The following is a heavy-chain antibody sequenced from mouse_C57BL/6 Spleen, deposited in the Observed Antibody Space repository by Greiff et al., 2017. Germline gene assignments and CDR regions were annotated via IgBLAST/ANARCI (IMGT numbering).Heavy chain of an antibody. CDR3: ARAGTGVGAMDY. J-gene: IGHJ4*01. Sequence: LEESGPELVKPGASVKISCKASGYAFSSSWMNWVKQRPGRGLEWIGRLYPGDGDTNYNGTFKGKATLTADKSSSTAYMQLSSLTSEDSAVYFCARAGTGVGAMDYWGQGTSVTVAS. D-gene: IGHD4-1*01. CDR2: LYPGDGDT. CDR1: GYAFSSSW. V-gene: IGHV1-82*01.